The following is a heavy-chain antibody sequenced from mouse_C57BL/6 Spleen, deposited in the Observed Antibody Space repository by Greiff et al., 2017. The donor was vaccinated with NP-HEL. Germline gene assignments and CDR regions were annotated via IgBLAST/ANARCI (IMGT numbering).Heavy chain of an antibody. V-gene: IGHV1-80*01. CDR3: ARPYYYGSSSFAY. D-gene: IGHD1-1*01. CDR2: IYPGDGDT. CDR1: GYAFSSYW. Sequence: QVQLQQSGAELVKPGASVKISCKASGYAFSSYWMNWVKQRPGKGLEWIGQIYPGDGDTNYNGKFKGKATLTADKSSSTAYMQLSSLTSEDSAVYFCARPYYYGSSSFAYWGQGTLVTVSA. J-gene: IGHJ3*01.